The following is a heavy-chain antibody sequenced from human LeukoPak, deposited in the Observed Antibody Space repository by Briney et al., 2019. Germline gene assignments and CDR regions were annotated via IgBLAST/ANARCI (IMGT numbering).Heavy chain of an antibody. CDR2: MNPNSGNT. V-gene: IGHV1-8*01. D-gene: IGHD3-10*01. CDR1: GYTFTSYD. J-gene: IGHJ4*02. Sequence: ASVKVSCKASGYTFTSYDINWVRQATGQGLEWMGWMNPNSGNTGYAQKFQGRVTMTRNTSISTAYMELSSLRSEDTAVYYCARTIVDGSGSYYNPGHYYFDYWGQGTLVTVSS. CDR3: ARTIVDGSGSYYNPGHYYFDY.